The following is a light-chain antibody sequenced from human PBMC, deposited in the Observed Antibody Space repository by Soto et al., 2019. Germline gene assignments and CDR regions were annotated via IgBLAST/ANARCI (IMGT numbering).Light chain of an antibody. CDR3: QRYGSSPSS. V-gene: IGKV3-20*01. CDR2: DAS. J-gene: IGKJ1*01. Sequence: VLTQSPGTLSLSPGDRAALSCRASQTVGGNYLAWYQQKPGQAPRLFIFDASSRADGIPARFSGSGSGTDLTLTISRLAPEDFAVYFCQRYGSSPSSFGQGTKVEVK. CDR1: QTVGGNY.